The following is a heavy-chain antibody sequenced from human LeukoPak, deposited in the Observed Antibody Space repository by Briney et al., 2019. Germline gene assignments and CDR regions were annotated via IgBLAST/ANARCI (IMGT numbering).Heavy chain of an antibody. CDR3: TTAPAAYTFDY. CDR1: GFTFSSYS. V-gene: IGHV3-15*01. J-gene: IGHJ4*02. CDR2: IKSKTDGGTT. D-gene: IGHD2-2*01. Sequence: GSLRLSCAASGFTFSSYSMSWVRQAPGKGLEWVGRIKSKTDGGTTEYAAPVKGRFTISRDDSKDTLYLQMNSLKTEDTAVYYCTTAPAAYTFDYWGQGTLVTVSS.